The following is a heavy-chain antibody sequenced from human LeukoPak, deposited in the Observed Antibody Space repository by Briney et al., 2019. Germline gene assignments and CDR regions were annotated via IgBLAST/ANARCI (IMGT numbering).Heavy chain of an antibody. Sequence: GGSLRLSCAASGFTFSNYWMSWVRQAPGKGLEWVANIKEDGSEKYYVDSVKGRFTISRDNARNSLYLQMNSLRAEDTAVYYCASGRQLGYWGQGTWSPSPQ. CDR1: GFTFSNYW. D-gene: IGHD6-13*01. J-gene: IGHJ4*02. CDR2: IKEDGSEK. CDR3: ASGRQLGY. V-gene: IGHV3-7*01.